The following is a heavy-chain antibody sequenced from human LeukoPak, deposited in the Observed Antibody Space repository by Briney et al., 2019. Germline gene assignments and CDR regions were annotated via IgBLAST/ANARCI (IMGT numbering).Heavy chain of an antibody. J-gene: IGHJ4*02. CDR1: GFTFDDYG. Sequence: GGSLRLSCAASGFTFDDYGMSWVRQAPGKGLEWVSFINWDGGSTASADSVKGRFTISRDNAKNSLYLHMNSLRGEDTAVYYCARSDCGGGCYLIDYWGQGTLVTVSS. CDR3: ARSDCGGGCYLIDY. CDR2: INWDGGST. D-gene: IGHD2-21*02. V-gene: IGHV3-20*04.